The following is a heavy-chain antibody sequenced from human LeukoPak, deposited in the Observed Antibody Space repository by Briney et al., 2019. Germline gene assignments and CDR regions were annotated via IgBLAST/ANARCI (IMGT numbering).Heavy chain of an antibody. J-gene: IGHJ3*01. CDR2: IYSGGST. CDR3: ASRYGSRSFAFDL. V-gene: IGHV3-53*01. D-gene: IGHD3-10*01. CDR1: GFTVSSNY. Sequence: PGGSLRLSCAASGFTVSSNYMSWVRQAPGKGLEWVSVIYSGGSTFYADSVKGRFTISRDNSKNTLYLQMNSLRAEDTAVYYCASRYGSRSFAFDLWGQGTMVTVSS.